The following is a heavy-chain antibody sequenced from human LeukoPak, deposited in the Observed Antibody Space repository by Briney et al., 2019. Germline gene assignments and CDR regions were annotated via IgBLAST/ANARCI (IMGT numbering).Heavy chain of an antibody. D-gene: IGHD3-10*01. CDR1: GGSISSYY. Sequence: SSETLSLTCTVSGGSISSYYWSWIRQPPGKGLEWIGYIYYSGSINYNPSLKSRVTISVDTSKNQFSLKLSSVTAADTAVYYCARAEYYFDYWGQGTLVTVSS. CDR3: ARAEYYFDY. CDR2: IYYSGSI. J-gene: IGHJ4*02. V-gene: IGHV4-59*01.